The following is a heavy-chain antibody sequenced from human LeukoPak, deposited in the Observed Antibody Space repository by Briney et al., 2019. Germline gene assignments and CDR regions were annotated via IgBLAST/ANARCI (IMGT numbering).Heavy chain of an antibody. Sequence: SVKVSCKASGYTLTSYFINWLRQAPGQGLEWMGGMIPIFGTTDYAQKFQGRVTITANTSTSTAYMELSSLRSEDTAVYYCARPISDGYNSYFDYWGQGTLVTVSS. V-gene: IGHV1-69*06. CDR1: GYTLTSYF. CDR3: ARPISDGYNSYFDY. CDR2: MIPIFGTT. D-gene: IGHD5-24*01. J-gene: IGHJ4*02.